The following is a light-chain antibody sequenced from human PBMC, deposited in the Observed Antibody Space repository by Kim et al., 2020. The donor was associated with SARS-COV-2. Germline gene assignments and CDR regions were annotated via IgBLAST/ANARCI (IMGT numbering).Light chain of an antibody. CDR1: QSISTW. CDR2: AAS. J-gene: IGKJ2*02. V-gene: IGKV1-5*01. Sequence: SASVGDRVTITCRASQSISTWLASYQQKPWKAPKLLIYAASTLEAGVPARFSGSGSGTAFTLTISSLQPDDLGSYYCQQYASYPCTFGQGTKLEI. CDR3: QQYASYPCT.